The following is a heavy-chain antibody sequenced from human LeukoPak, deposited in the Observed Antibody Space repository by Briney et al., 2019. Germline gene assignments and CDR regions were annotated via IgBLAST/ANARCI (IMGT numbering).Heavy chain of an antibody. D-gene: IGHD3-3*01. J-gene: IGHJ4*02. V-gene: IGHV3-15*01. Sequence: GGSLRLSCAASGFTFSNVWMSWVRQAPGKGLEWVGRIKRKTDGGTTDYAAPVKGRFTISRDDSKNTLYMQMNSLKTEDTAVYYCTTRSGFWSGSDYWGQGTLVTVSS. CDR3: TTRSGFWSGSDY. CDR1: GFTFSNVW. CDR2: IKRKTDGGTT.